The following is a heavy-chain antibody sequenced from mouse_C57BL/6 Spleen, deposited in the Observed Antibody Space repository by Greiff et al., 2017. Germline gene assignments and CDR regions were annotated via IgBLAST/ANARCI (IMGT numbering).Heavy chain of an antibody. CDR2: IYPRSGNT. V-gene: IGHV1-81*01. CDR1: GNPFTSYG. CDR3: ASPVTTFDY. Sequence: QVQLHQFGAELARPGAQVKRSAKASGNPFTSYGLSWVKQRTGQGLEWIGEIYPRSGNTYYNEKFKGKATLTADKSSSTAYMELRSLTSEDSAVYFCASPVTTFDYWGQGTTLTVSS. J-gene: IGHJ2*01. D-gene: IGHD2-1*01.